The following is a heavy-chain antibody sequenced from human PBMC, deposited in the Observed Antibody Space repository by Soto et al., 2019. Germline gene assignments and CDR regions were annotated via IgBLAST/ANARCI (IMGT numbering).Heavy chain of an antibody. Sequence: EVQLVESGGGLVQPGGSLRLSCAASGFTFSNYWMHWVRQVPGKGLVWVSRIKNDGRSPIYADSVKGRVTISRDNAKNTLYLQMNSLRTEDTAVYYCAREWIVPGNALDFWGQGIMVTVSS. CDR2: IKNDGRSP. CDR3: AREWIVPGNALDF. J-gene: IGHJ3*01. V-gene: IGHV3-74*01. D-gene: IGHD2-2*01. CDR1: GFTFSNYW.